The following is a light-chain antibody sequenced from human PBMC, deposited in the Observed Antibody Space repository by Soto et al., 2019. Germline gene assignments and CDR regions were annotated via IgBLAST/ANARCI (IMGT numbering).Light chain of an antibody. Sequence: NFMLTQPHSVSASPGKTVTISCTRSSGSIASNYVQWYQQRPGSSPTTVIYEDNHRPSGVPDRFSGSIDSSSNSASLTISGLKTEDEADYYCQSYDSSIAVFGGGTQLTVL. CDR2: EDN. CDR1: SGSIASNY. CDR3: QSYDSSIAV. V-gene: IGLV6-57*01. J-gene: IGLJ7*01.